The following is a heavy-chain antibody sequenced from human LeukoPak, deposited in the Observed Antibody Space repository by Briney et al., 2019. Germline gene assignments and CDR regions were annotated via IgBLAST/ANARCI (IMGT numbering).Heavy chain of an antibody. CDR1: GFTFSSYA. Sequence: GGSLRLSCAASGFTFSSYAMSWVRQAPGKGLEWVSAISGSGGSTYYADSVKGRFTISRDNSKNSLYLQMNSLRAEDTAVYYCASDCSGGSCFQHWGQGTLVTVSS. CDR3: ASDCSGGSCFQH. V-gene: IGHV3-23*01. D-gene: IGHD2-15*01. J-gene: IGHJ1*01. CDR2: ISGSGGST.